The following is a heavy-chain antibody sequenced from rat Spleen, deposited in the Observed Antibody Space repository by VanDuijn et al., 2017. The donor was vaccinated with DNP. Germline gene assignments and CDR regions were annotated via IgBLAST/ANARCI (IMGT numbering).Heavy chain of an antibody. CDR2: ISISGSTT. J-gene: IGHJ2*01. CDR1: GFTFSNYY. V-gene: IGHV5-25*01. D-gene: IGHD1-11*01. Sequence: EVQLVESGGGLVQPGKSLKLSCEASGFTFSNYYMAWVRQAPKGGLEWVATISISGSTTSYPDSVKGRFTISRDNAKSCLYLQMDNLRSEDTATYYCARRVYGYYFDYWGQGVMVTVSS. CDR3: ARRVYGYYFDY.